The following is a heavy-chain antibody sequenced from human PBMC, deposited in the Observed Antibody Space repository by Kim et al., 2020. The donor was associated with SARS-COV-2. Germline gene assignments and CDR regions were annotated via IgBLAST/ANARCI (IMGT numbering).Heavy chain of an antibody. Sequence: GGSLRLSCAASGFTFSSYGMHWVRQAPGKGLEWVAVMWFDGSHTYYADSVKGRFTIPRDNSMNTLYLQMNSLRAEDTAVYHCARDPHLDYNIWSGFRAGGIFGYWGQGTLVTVSS. J-gene: IGHJ4*02. CDR3: ARDPHLDYNIWSGFRAGGIFGY. CDR1: GFTFSSYG. V-gene: IGHV3-33*01. CDR2: MWFDGSHT. D-gene: IGHD3-3*01.